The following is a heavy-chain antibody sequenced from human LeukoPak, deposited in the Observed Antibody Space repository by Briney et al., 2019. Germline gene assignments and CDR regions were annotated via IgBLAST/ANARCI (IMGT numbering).Heavy chain of an antibody. Sequence: ASVKVSCKASGYTFTSYYMHWARQAPGQGLEWMGIINPSGGSTSYAQKFQGRVTMTRDTSTSTVYMELSSLRSEDTAVYYCARGGAGVQLAFYGYFDYWGQGTLVTVSS. CDR3: ARGGAGVQLAFYGYFDY. CDR2: INPSGGST. D-gene: IGHD2/OR15-2a*01. CDR1: GYTFTSYY. V-gene: IGHV1-46*01. J-gene: IGHJ4*02.